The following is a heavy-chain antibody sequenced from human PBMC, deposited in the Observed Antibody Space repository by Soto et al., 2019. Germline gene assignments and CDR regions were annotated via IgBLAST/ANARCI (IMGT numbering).Heavy chain of an antibody. Sequence: GGSLRLSCAASGFTFSSYAMHWVRQAPGKGLEWVAVISYDGSNKYYADSVKGRFTISRDNSKNTLYLQMNSLRAEDTAVYYCARVMKSHVVVTAIFDYWGQGTLVTVSS. CDR2: ISYDGSNK. J-gene: IGHJ4*02. V-gene: IGHV3-30-3*01. CDR3: ARVMKSHVVVTAIFDY. CDR1: GFTFSSYA. D-gene: IGHD2-21*02.